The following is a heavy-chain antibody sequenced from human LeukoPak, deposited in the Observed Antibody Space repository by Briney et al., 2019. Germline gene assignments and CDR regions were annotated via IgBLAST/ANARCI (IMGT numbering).Heavy chain of an antibody. D-gene: IGHD2-2*01. CDR2: IYYSGST. J-gene: IGHJ5*02. CDR3: ARPNYQLLSVWFDP. Sequence: SETLSLTCTVSGGSISSYYWSWIRQPPGKGLEWIGYIYYSGSTNYNPSLKSRVTISVDTSKNQFSLKLSSVTAADTAVYYCARPNYQLLSVWFDPWGQGTLVTVSS. CDR1: GGSISSYY. V-gene: IGHV4-59*01.